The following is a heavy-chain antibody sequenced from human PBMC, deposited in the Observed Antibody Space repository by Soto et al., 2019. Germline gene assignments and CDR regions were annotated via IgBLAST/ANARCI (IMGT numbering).Heavy chain of an antibody. CDR3: ARDVGWELHAGYYSYGMDV. D-gene: IGHD1-26*01. CDR2: ISYDGNNK. J-gene: IGHJ6*02. Sequence: QVQLVESGGGVSQPGRSLRLSCAASEFTFSGYARHWVRQAPGKGLEWVAVISYDGNNKYYADSVKGRFTISRDNSRDTLYLQMNSLRAEDTAVFYCARDVGWELHAGYYSYGMDVWGQGTTVTVSS. V-gene: IGHV3-30-3*01. CDR1: EFTFSGYA.